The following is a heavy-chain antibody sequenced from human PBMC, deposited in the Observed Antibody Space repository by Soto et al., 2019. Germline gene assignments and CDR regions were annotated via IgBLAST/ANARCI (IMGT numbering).Heavy chain of an antibody. D-gene: IGHD5-12*01. CDR3: ARDSAEMATIPYYYYYGMDV. Sequence: EVQLVESGGGLVKPGGSLRLSCAASGFTFSSYSMNWVRQAPGKGLEWVSSISSSSSYIYYADSVKGRFTISRDNAKNSLYLRMNSLRAEDTAVYYCARDSAEMATIPYYYYYGMDVWGQGTTVTVSS. J-gene: IGHJ6*02. V-gene: IGHV3-21*01. CDR1: GFTFSSYS. CDR2: ISSSSSYI.